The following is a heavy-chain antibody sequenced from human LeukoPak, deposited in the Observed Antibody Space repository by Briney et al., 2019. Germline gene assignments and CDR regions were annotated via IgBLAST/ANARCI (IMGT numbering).Heavy chain of an antibody. CDR3: ARAPYDFWSGYSQWGDYYYYYYMDV. D-gene: IGHD3-3*01. CDR1: GGSSSSYY. CDR2: TYTSGST. Sequence: SETLSLTGTGSGGSSSSYYWSWLRQPAGKGLEGIGRTYTSGSTNDNPSLNRRVTMSVDTSKNQFCLKLSSVAAADTAVYYCARAPYDFWSGYSQWGDYYYYYYMDVWGKGTTVTVSS. V-gene: IGHV4-4*07. J-gene: IGHJ6*03.